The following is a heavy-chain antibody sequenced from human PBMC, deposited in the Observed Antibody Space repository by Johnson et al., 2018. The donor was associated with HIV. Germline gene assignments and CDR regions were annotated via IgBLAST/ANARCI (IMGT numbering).Heavy chain of an antibody. D-gene: IGHD1-26*01. Sequence: VQLVESGGGVLRPGGSLRLSCEGFGFMFDDHGLSWIRQAPGKGLEWVSGINWNGGATGYADSVKGRCTISRDNDRNSLYLQMNNLRVEGTALYYCVRRDSGSLSFDIWRQGTMVSVSS. V-gene: IGHV3-20*04. CDR2: INWNGGAT. CDR1: GFMFDDHG. CDR3: VRRDSGSLSFDI. J-gene: IGHJ3*02.